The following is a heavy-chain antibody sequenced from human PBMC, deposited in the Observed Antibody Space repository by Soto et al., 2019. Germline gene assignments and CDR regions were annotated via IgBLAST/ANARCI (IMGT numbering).Heavy chain of an antibody. CDR3: ARTSAAGKYYYGMDV. Sequence: RGESLKISCKASGYSFTTYWIGWVRQMPGKGLEWMGIIYPGDSDTRYSPSFQGQVTISADKSISTAYLQWSSLKASDTAMYYCARTSAAGKYYYGMDVWGQGTTVTV. V-gene: IGHV5-51*01. CDR1: GYSFTTYW. J-gene: IGHJ6*02. CDR2: IYPGDSDT. D-gene: IGHD6-13*01.